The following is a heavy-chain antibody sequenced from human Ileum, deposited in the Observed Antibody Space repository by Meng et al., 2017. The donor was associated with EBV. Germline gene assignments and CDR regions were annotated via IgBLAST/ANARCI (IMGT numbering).Heavy chain of an antibody. CDR3: ARDPTGGEDHQRV. D-gene: IGHD1-14*01. CDR2: IYHSGIT. Sequence: QVLLQESGRGLVTPTGTVSLTCAVSGGSISSSNWWSWVRQPPGKGLEWIGKIYHSGITIYNPSLKSRVTMSVDNSKNQFSLKLNSMTAADTAVYYCARDPTGGEDHQRVWGQGTLVTVSS. V-gene: IGHV4-4*02. CDR1: GGSISSSNW. J-gene: IGHJ4*02.